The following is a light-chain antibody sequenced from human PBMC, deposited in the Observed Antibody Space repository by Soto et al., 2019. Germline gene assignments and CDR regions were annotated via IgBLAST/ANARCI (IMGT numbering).Light chain of an antibody. V-gene: IGKV1-33*01. CDR1: QDINNY. CDR2: DSS. J-gene: IGKJ5*01. Sequence: DLQMTQSPSSLSASVGDRVTIICQASQDINNYLNWYQQKPGKAPKLLIYDSSNLEIGVPSRFSGSGYGTRFSFTISSLQPEDIATYYCQQFDNLPLTFGQGTRLDIK. CDR3: QQFDNLPLT.